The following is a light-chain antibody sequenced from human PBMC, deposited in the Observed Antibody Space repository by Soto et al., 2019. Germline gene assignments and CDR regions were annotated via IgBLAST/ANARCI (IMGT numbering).Light chain of an antibody. Sequence: QSVLTQPASVSGSPGQSITISCTGTSSDVALYNSVSWYQQSPGQAPKLLIYEVSNRPSGVSDRFSGSRSGHTASLTISGLQTEDEADYFCASYTHTVVFGGGTKLTVL. V-gene: IGLV2-14*01. CDR2: EVS. CDR3: ASYTHTVV. CDR1: SSDVALYNS. J-gene: IGLJ2*01.